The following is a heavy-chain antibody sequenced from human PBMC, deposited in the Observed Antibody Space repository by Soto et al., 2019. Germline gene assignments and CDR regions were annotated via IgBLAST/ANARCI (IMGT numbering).Heavy chain of an antibody. J-gene: IGHJ4*02. V-gene: IGHV3-48*01. CDR1: GFTFSSYS. Sequence: EVQLVESGGGLVQPGGSLRLSCAASGFTFSSYSMNWVRQAPGKGLEWVSYISSSSSTIYYADSVKGRATISSASAKNALYLPIISLRVHVTAVYYCAICHVPPFRSFDYWGQGTLVTVSS. CDR2: ISSSSSTI. CDR3: AICHVPPFRSFDY. D-gene: IGHD3-10*02.